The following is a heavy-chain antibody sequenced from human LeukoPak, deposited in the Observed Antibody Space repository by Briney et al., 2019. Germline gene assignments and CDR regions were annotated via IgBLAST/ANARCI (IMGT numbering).Heavy chain of an antibody. CDR1: GYTFTSYY. J-gene: IGHJ5*02. D-gene: IGHD3-10*01. Sequence: GASVKVSCKASGYTFTSYYMHWVRQAPGQGLEWMGIINPSGGSTSYAQKFQGRVTMTRDMSTSTVYMELSSLRSDDTAVYYCARGATLLWFGEPEANWFDPWGQGTLVTVSS. CDR2: INPSGGST. CDR3: ARGATLLWFGEPEANWFDP. V-gene: IGHV1-46*01.